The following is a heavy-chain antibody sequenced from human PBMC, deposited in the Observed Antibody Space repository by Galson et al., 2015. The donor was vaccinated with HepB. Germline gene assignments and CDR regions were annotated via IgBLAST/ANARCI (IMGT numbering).Heavy chain of an antibody. CDR1: GFSLSTSGMR. CDR3: ARIPPDRGTIFDS. CDR2: IDWDDEK. J-gene: IGHJ4*02. Sequence: PALVKPTQTLTLTCSFSGFSLSTSGMRLNWIRQPPGKALEWLARIDWDDEKFYSTSLKTRLTISKDTSENKVVLTMSNLEPVDTATYFCARIPPDRGTIFDSWGQGTLVIVSA. V-gene: IGHV2-70*04. D-gene: IGHD1-14*01.